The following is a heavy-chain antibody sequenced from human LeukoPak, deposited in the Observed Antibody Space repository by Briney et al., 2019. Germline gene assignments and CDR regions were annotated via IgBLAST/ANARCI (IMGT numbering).Heavy chain of an antibody. D-gene: IGHD6-19*01. CDR2: INSDGYSI. V-gene: IGHV3-74*03. J-gene: IGHJ5*01. CDR3: TRAGYSSGFDS. Sequence: GGSLRLSCAASGFTFSGYWMHWVRHAPGKGLVWVSRINSDGYSITYADSVKGRFTISRDNAKNTLYLQMNSLIAEDTAVYFCTRAGYSSGFDSWGQGTLVTVSS. CDR1: GFTFSGYW.